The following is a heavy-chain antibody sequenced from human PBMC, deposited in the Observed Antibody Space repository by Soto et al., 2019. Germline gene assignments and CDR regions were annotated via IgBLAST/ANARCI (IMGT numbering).Heavy chain of an antibody. D-gene: IGHD3-10*01. CDR2: INSDGSTI. J-gene: IGHJ3*02. CDR3: ARDRGTPDSFSI. CDR1: GYNFGPYW. Sequence: GGSLRLSCAASGYNFGPYWMHWVRQAPGKGLVWVSHINSDGSTIVYADSVKGRFTISRDNAKNTLYLEMNSLRVEDTAVYYCARDRGTPDSFSIWGQGTMVTVSS. V-gene: IGHV3-74*01.